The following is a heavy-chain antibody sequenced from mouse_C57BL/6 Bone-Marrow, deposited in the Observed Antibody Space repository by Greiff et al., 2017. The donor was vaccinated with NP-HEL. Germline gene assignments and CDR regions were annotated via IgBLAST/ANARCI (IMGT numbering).Heavy chain of an antibody. D-gene: IGHD2-5*01. Sequence: EVKLMESGGGLVKPGGSLKLSCAASGFTFSDYGMHWVRQAPEKGLEWVAYISSGSSTIYYADTVKGRFTISRDNAKNTLFLQMTSLRSEDTAMYYCARHYSKALFAYWGQGTLVTVSA. J-gene: IGHJ3*01. CDR1: GFTFSDYG. V-gene: IGHV5-17*01. CDR3: ARHYSKALFAY. CDR2: ISSGSSTI.